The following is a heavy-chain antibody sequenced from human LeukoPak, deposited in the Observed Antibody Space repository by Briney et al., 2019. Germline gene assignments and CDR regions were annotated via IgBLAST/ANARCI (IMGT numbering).Heavy chain of an antibody. Sequence: SSETLSLTCVVYGGSFSTYYWSWIRQPPGKGLEWIGEISHSGSTNYNPSLKSRVTISLDTSKNQFSLKLSSVTAADTAVYYCASDGLYYWFDPWGQGTLVTVSS. J-gene: IGHJ5*02. CDR2: ISHSGST. D-gene: IGHD2-21*01. V-gene: IGHV4-34*01. CDR3: ASDGLYYWFDP. CDR1: GGSFSTYY.